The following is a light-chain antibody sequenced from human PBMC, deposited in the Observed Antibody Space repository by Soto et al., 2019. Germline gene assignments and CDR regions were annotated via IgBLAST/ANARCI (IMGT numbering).Light chain of an antibody. J-gene: IGKJ1*01. Sequence: EIVLTQSPGTLSLSPGERATLSCRSSQSVSSNYLAWYQQKPDQAPRLVIYDVSGRATGIPDRFSGRGSGTDFTLTNSRLEPEDFAVYYCQQDGRSPTYGQGAKAEIK. CDR2: DVS. CDR3: QQDGRSPT. CDR1: QSVSSNY. V-gene: IGKV3-20*01.